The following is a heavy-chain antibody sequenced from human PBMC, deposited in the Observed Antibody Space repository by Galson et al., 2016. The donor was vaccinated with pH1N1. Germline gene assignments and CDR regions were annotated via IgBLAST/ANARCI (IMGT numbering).Heavy chain of an antibody. CDR1: RFAFSGHD. CDR3: VRAVGAVEAF. J-gene: IGHJ4*02. D-gene: IGHD4/OR15-4a*01. Sequence: SLRLSCATSRFAFSGHDMHCVRQVTGEGLEWVLTYSPGCVKGRVTISRDNAKNSLYLQMNSLRAEDTAVYYCVRAVGAVEAFWGQGTLVTVSS. V-gene: IGHV3-13*01.